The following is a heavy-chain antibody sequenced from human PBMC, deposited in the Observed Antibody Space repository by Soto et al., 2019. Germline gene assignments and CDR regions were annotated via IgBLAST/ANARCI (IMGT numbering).Heavy chain of an antibody. D-gene: IGHD3-3*01. V-gene: IGHV3-7*03. J-gene: IGHJ4*02. CDR3: AKEVYYDFWSGYLDY. CDR1: GFAFSNSW. CDR2: MKEDGTEI. Sequence: PGGSLRLSCAASGFAFSNSWMSWVRQAPGKGLEWVANMKEDGTEIWYMDSVKGRFTISRDNAKNTLYLQMNSLSAEDTAVYYCAKEVYYDFWSGYLDYWGQGTLVTVSS.